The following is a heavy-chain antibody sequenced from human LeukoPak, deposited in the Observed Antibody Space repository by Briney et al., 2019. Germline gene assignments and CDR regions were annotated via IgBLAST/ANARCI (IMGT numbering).Heavy chain of an antibody. CDR2: ISYDGSNK. V-gene: IGHV3-30*04. D-gene: IGHD6-6*01. CDR3: ARGYSSSYRIDY. Sequence: GRSLRLSCAASGFTFSSYAMHWVRQAPGKGLEWVAVISYDGSNKYYADSVKGRFTISRDNSKNTLYLQMNSLRAEDTAVYYCARGYSSSYRIDYWGQGTLVTVSS. J-gene: IGHJ4*02. CDR1: GFTFSSYA.